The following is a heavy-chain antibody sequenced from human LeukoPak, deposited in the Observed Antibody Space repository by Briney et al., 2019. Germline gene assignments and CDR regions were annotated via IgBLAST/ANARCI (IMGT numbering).Heavy chain of an antibody. Sequence: GGSLRLSCAASGFTFSSYAMSWVRQAPGKGLEWVSAISGSGGSTYYADSVKGRFTISRDNSKNTLYLQMNSLRAEDTAVYYCAKAGHDYGVLTYFDYWGQGTLVTVSS. CDR3: AKAGHDYGVLTYFDY. V-gene: IGHV3-23*01. CDR1: GFTFSSYA. J-gene: IGHJ4*02. CDR2: ISGSGGST. D-gene: IGHD4-17*01.